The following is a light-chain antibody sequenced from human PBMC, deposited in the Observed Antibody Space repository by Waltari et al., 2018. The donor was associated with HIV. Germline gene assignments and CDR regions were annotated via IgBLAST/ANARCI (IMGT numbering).Light chain of an antibody. J-gene: IGKJ3*01. V-gene: IGKV3-11*01. CDR2: DAS. CDR3: QQRTHWRSVGFT. Sequence: FLTQSPATLSLSPGERATLSCRASQSIGSSLTWYQQKPGQAPRLLIYDASNRATGVTARFSGSGSGTGFTLTISSLETEDFAVYYCQQRTHWRSVGFTFGPGTKVDIK. CDR1: QSIGSS.